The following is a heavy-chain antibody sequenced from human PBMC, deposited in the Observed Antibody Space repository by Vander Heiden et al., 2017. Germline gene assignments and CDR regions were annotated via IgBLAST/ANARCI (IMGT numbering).Heavy chain of an antibody. D-gene: IGHD6-13*01. CDR3: AGAAAGIGCLDY. J-gene: IGHJ4*02. CDR2: IYYNGST. CDR1: GGSISSGGYY. V-gene: IGHV4-31*03. Sequence: QVQLQESGPGLVKPSQTLSLPCTVSGGSISSGGYYWSWIRQHPGKGLEWIGYIYYNGSTYYNPSLKSRVTISVDTSKNQFSLKLSSVTAADTAVYYCAGAAAGIGCLDYWGQGTLVTVSS.